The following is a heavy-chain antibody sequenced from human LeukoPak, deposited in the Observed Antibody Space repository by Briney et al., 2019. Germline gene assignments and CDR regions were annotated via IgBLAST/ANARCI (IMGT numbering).Heavy chain of an antibody. Sequence: ASVKVSCKASGYTFTSYGISWVRQAPGQGLEWMGLISAYNGNTNYAQKLQGRVTMTTDTSTSTAYMELRSLRSDDTAVYYCARDREAAAGTDFDYWGQGTLVTVSS. CDR3: ARDREAAAGTDFDY. D-gene: IGHD6-13*01. CDR2: ISAYNGNT. J-gene: IGHJ4*02. CDR1: GYTFTSYG. V-gene: IGHV1-18*01.